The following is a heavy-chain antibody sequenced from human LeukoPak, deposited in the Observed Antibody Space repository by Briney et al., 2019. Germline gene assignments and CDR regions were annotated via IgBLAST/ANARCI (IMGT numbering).Heavy chain of an antibody. V-gene: IGHV4-59*01. Sequence: SETLSLTCTVSGGSISNYYWSWIRQPPGKGLEWIGYIYYSGSTNYNPSLKSRVTISVDTSKNQFSLKLSSVTAADTAVYYCARARTVVVPAATYGMDVWGQGTTVTVSS. CDR1: GGSISNYY. CDR2: IYYSGST. J-gene: IGHJ6*02. D-gene: IGHD2-2*01. CDR3: ARARTVVVPAATYGMDV.